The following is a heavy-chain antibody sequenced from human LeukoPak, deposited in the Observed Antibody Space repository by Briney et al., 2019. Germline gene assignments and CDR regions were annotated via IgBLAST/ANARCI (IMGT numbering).Heavy chain of an antibody. J-gene: IGHJ4*02. V-gene: IGHV3-48*01. CDR3: ARDSFRGGDCYSGWVIDY. CDR1: GFTFSSYS. Sequence: GGSLRLSCAASGFTFSSYSMNWVRQAPGKGLEWVSYISSSSSTIYYADSVKGRFTISRDNAKNSLYLQMNSLRAEDTAVYYCARDSFRGGDCYSGWVIDYRGQGTLVTVSS. CDR2: ISSSSSTI. D-gene: IGHD2-21*02.